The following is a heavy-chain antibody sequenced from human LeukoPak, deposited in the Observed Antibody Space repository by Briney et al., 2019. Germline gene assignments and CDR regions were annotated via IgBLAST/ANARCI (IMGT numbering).Heavy chain of an antibody. CDR3: TTLRGYGSASYHGY. CDR2: IKSNTDGGTT. V-gene: IGHV3-15*01. CDR1: GFTFTTAW. J-gene: IGHJ4*02. D-gene: IGHD3-10*01. Sequence: KPGGSLRLSCAASGFTFTTAWMTGVRQAPGKGLEWVGRIKSNTDGGTTDYAAPVKGRFTFSRDDSKNTLYLQMNSLKTEDTAVYYCTTLRGYGSASYHGYWGQGTLVTVSS.